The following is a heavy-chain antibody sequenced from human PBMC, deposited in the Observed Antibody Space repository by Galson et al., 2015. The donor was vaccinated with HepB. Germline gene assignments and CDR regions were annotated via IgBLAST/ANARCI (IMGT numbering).Heavy chain of an antibody. V-gene: IGHV4-39*01. D-gene: IGHD2-2*01. Sequence: LSLTCTVSGGSIVSSSHYWGWIRQPPGKGLEWIGRIYYGGSGTTLYNPSLKSRVTISVDPTRNQFSLELRSVTAADTAVYYCARPRYRSSATCTAAFDSWGQGTLVTVSS. CDR3: ARPRYRSSATCTAAFDS. CDR2: IYYGGSGTT. CDR1: GGSIVSSSHY. J-gene: IGHJ4*02.